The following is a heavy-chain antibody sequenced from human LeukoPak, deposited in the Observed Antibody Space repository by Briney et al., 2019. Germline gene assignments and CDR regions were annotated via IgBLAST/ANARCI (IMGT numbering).Heavy chain of an antibody. V-gene: IGHV3-23*01. Sequence: GGSLRLSCVGSGFAFGVHAMSWVRQAPGKGPEWVATIGSGANLFYAESVKGRFTISRDDPRNTVWLQMNSLRAEDTALYYCAKDWTPHNRVYDCLDAWGQGTQVTVSS. CDR1: GFAFGVHA. CDR3: AKDWTPHNRVYDCLDA. D-gene: IGHD3-16*01. J-gene: IGHJ5*02. CDR2: IGSGANL.